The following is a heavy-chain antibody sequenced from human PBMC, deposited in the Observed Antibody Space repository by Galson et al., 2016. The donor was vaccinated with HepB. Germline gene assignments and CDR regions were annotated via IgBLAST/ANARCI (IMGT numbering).Heavy chain of an antibody. CDR1: GFTFSSYG. J-gene: IGHJ4*02. CDR3: ARPLFSTSWYNDFDY. CDR2: IKQDGSET. V-gene: IGHV3-7*01. D-gene: IGHD6-13*01. Sequence: SLRLSCAASGFTFSSYGMHWARQAPGKGLEWVASIKQDGSETYYVDSVKGRFTISRDNAKNSVSLQMNSLRAEDTAVYYCARPLFSTSWYNDFDYWGQGTLVTVSS.